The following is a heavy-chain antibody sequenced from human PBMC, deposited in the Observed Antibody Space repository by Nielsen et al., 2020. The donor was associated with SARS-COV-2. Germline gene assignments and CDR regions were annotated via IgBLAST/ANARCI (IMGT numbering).Heavy chain of an antibody. V-gene: IGHV4-59*01. CDR1: GGSISSYY. J-gene: IGHJ2*01. CDR3: ARDDHVGAYYDILTGYSHYWYFDL. D-gene: IGHD3-9*01. Sequence: SETLSLTCTVSGGSISSYYWSWIRQPPGKGLEWIGYIYYSGSTNYNPSLKSRVTISVDTSKNQFSLKLSSVTAADTAVYYCARDDHVGAYYDILTGYSHYWYFDLWGRGTLVTVSS. CDR2: IYYSGST.